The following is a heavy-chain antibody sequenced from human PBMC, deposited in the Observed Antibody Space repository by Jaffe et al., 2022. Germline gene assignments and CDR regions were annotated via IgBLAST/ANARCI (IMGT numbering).Heavy chain of an antibody. V-gene: IGHV4-61*02. CDR2: IYTSGST. CDR1: GGSISSGSYY. Sequence: QVQLQESGPGLVKPSQTLSLTCTVSGGSISSGSYYWSWIRQPAGKGLEWIGRIYTSGSTNYNPSLKSRVTISVDTSKNQFSLKLSSVTAADTAVYYCARDSGTMVRAIEPWSYYYYYMDVWGKGTTVTVSS. J-gene: IGHJ6*03. CDR3: ARDSGTMVRAIEPWSYYYYYMDV. D-gene: IGHD3-10*01.